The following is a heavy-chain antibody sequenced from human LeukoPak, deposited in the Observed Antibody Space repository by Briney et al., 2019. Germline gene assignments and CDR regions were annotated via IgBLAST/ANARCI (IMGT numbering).Heavy chain of an antibody. CDR1: GGSFSGYY. V-gene: IGHV4-34*01. D-gene: IGHD3-22*01. CDR2: INHSGST. Sequence: SETLSLTCDVYGGSFSGYYWSWIRQPPGKGLEWIGEINHSGSTNYNPSLKSRVTISVDTSKNQFSLKLSSVTAADTAVYYCARIVYYDSSGYFYHFDYWGQGTLVTVSS. CDR3: ARIVYYDSSGYFYHFDY. J-gene: IGHJ4*02.